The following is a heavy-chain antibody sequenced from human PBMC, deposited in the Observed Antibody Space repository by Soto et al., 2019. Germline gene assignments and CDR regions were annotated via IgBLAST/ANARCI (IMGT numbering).Heavy chain of an antibody. J-gene: IGHJ4*02. V-gene: IGHV3-23*01. CDR2: LSGSGGST. CDR1: GFTFSSYA. D-gene: IGHD2-15*01. Sequence: GGSLRLSRAASGFTFSSYAMSWVRQAPGKGLEWVSGLSGSGGSTYYADSVKGRFTISRDNSKNTLYLQMNSLRAEDTAVYYCAKAQKSLHVVVVRYFDFWGQGTLVTVSS. CDR3: AKAQKSLHVVVVRYFDF.